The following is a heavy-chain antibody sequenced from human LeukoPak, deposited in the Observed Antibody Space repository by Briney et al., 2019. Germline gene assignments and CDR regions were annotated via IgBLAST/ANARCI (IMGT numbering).Heavy chain of an antibody. CDR1: GGSTSSYY. D-gene: IGHD1-26*01. J-gene: IGHJ4*02. CDR3: ARGEDIVGAIFDY. CDR2: IYYSGST. V-gene: IGHV4-59*01. Sequence: SETLSLTCTVSGGSTSSYYWSWIRQPPGKGLEWIGYIYYSGSTNYNPSLKSQVTISVDTSKNQFSLKLSSVTAADTAVYYCARGEDIVGAIFDYWGQGTLVTVSS.